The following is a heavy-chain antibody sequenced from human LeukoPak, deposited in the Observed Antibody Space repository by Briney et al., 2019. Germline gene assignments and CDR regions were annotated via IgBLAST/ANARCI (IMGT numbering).Heavy chain of an antibody. CDR2: IYYSGST. D-gene: IGHD6-13*01. Sequence: SETLTLTCTVSDGSISSSSCYWGWLRQPPGKGLEWIGSIYYSGSTYYNPSLKSRVTISVDTSKNQFSLKVSYVTAADTAVYYCAKHTSSNSHRNEAFDICGEKTKITVSS. CDR1: DGSISSSSCY. CDR3: AKHTSSNSHRNEAFDI. J-gene: IGHJ3*02. V-gene: IGHV4-39*01.